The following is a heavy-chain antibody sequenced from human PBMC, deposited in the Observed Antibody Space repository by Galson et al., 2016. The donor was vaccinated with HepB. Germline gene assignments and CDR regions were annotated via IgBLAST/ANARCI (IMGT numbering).Heavy chain of an antibody. CDR3: ARGLGSGWFGVLNY. CDR1: GGTFSNYA. Sequence: SVKVSCKASGGTFSNYAISWVRQAPGQGLEWVGRIIPILDIANYAQRFQGRVTITADKSTSTAYMELNSLRPEDTAVYYCARGLGSGWFGVLNYWGQGTLITVSS. CDR2: IIPILDIA. V-gene: IGHV1-69*04. D-gene: IGHD6-19*01. J-gene: IGHJ4*02.